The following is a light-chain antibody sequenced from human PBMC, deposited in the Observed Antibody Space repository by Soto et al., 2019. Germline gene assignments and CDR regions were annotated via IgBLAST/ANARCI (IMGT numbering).Light chain of an antibody. J-gene: IGLJ3*02. CDR1: SNDVGGYNY. Sequence: QSALTQPRSVSGSPGQSVTISCTGTSNDVGGYNYVSWYQQHPVKAPKLMIYDVSERPSGVPDRFSGSKSGNTASLTISGLQAEDEADYFCCSYTASDLWVFGGGTKVTVL. CDR3: CSYTASDLWV. V-gene: IGLV2-11*01. CDR2: DVS.